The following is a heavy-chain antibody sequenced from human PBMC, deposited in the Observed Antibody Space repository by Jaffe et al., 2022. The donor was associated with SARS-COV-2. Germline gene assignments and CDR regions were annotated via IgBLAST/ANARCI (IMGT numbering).Heavy chain of an antibody. CDR1: GFTFTSYG. J-gene: IGHJ2*01. Sequence: QVQLVESGGGVVHPGRSLRLSCEVSGFTFTSYGMHWVRQAPGKGLEWVAVISYDGERKYYADSVKGRFTTSRDTAKNTLYLQMDSLGPEDTAVYYCARAGGYCSNGLCYTDWYFDLWGRGTQVTVSS. V-gene: IGHV3-30*03. D-gene: IGHD2-8*01. CDR2: ISYDGERK. CDR3: ARAGGYCSNGLCYTDWYFDL.